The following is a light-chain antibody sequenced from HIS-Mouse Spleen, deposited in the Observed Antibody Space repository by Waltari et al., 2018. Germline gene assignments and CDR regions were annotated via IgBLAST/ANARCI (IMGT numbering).Light chain of an antibody. CDR1: ALPKQY. CDR3: YSTDSSGNHRV. J-gene: IGLJ2*01. V-gene: IGLV3-10*01. Sequence: SYELTQPPSVSVSPGQTARITCAGAALPKQYANWDQQKSGQAPVLVIYEDSKRPSGIPERFSGSSSGTMATLTISGAQVEDEADYYCYSTDSSGNHRVFGGGTKLTVL. CDR2: EDS.